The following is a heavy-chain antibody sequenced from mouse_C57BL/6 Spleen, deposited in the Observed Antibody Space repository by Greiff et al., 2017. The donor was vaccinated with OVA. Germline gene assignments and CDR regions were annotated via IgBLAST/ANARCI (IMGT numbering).Heavy chain of an antibody. CDR2: ISNLAYSI. D-gene: IGHD2-4*01. CDR1: GFTFSDYG. CDR3: ARYDYDAWFAY. Sequence: DVKLQESGGGLVQPGGSLKLSCAASGFTFSDYGMAWVRQAPRKGPEWVAFISNLAYSIYYADTVTGRFTISRENAKNTLYLEMSSLRSEDTAMYYCARYDYDAWFAYWGQGTLVTVSA. V-gene: IGHV5-15*01. J-gene: IGHJ3*01.